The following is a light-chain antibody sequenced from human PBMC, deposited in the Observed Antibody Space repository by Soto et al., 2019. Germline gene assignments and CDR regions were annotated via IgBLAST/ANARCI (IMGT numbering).Light chain of an antibody. V-gene: IGLV2-14*01. J-gene: IGLJ2*01. CDR2: EVS. CDR3: TSYTSSSSYVV. CDR1: SSDVGGYNY. Sequence: QSALTQPASVSGSPGQSITISCTGTSSDVGGYNYVSWYQQHPGKAPKLMIYEVSNRPSGVSNRFSASKSGNTASLTISGLQAEVEADYYCTSYTSSSSYVVFGGGTKVTVL.